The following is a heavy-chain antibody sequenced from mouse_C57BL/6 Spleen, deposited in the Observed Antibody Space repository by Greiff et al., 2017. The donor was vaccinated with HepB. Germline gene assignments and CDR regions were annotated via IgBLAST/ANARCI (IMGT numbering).Heavy chain of an antibody. CDR3: ARGGLIYFDH. Sequence: EVKVVESGGGLVKPGGSLKLSCAASGFTFSSYAMSWVRQTPEKRLEWVATISDGGSYTYYPDNVKGRFTISRDNAKNNLYLQMSHLKSEDTAMYYCARGGLIYFDHWGQGTTLTVSS. CDR2: ISDGGSYT. V-gene: IGHV5-4*03. CDR1: GFTFSSYA. D-gene: IGHD3-3*01. J-gene: IGHJ2*01.